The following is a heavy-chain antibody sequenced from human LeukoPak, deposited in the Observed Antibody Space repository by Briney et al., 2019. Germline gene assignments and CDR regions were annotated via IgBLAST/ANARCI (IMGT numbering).Heavy chain of an antibody. V-gene: IGHV4-4*07. D-gene: IGHD3-10*01. CDR3: AREGAEVRGALVKYYFDY. J-gene: IGHJ4*02. CDR1: GGSISSYY. Sequence: PSETLSLTCTVSGGSISSYYWSWIRQPAAKALEWIGRIYTTGSTNYNPSLKSRVTMSVDTSKNQFSLKLTSVTAADTAVYYCAREGAEVRGALVKYYFDYWGQGALVTVSS. CDR2: IYTTGST.